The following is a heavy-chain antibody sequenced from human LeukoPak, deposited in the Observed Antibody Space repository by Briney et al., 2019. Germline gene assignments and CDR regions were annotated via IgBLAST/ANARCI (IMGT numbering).Heavy chain of an antibody. CDR3: AAFSGYCSGGSCYSFDY. CDR2: IYYSGST. CDR1: GGSFSGYY. Sequence: PSETLSLTCAVYGGSFSGYYWSWIRQPPGKGLEWIGYIYYSGSTNYNPSLKSRVTISVDTSKNQFSLKLSSVTAADTAVYYCAAFSGYCSGGSCYSFDYWGQGTLVTVSS. J-gene: IGHJ4*02. D-gene: IGHD2-15*01. V-gene: IGHV4-59*01.